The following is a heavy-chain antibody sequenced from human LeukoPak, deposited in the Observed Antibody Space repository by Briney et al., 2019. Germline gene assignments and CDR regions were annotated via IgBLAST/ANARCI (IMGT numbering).Heavy chain of an antibody. Sequence: SQTLSLTCAISGDSVSSNSATWNWIRQSPSRGLEWLGRAYYRSNWDNDYAVSVKSRIPINPATCKNQFSLQLKSVTPEDTAVYYCARNYYGSGSYYSHFDYWGQGTLVTVSS. CDR3: ARNYYGSGSYYSHFDY. V-gene: IGHV6-1*01. D-gene: IGHD3-10*01. CDR2: AYYRSNWDN. J-gene: IGHJ4*02. CDR1: GDSVSSNSAT.